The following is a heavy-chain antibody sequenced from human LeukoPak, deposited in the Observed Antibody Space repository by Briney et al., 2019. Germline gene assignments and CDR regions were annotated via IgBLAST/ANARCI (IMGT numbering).Heavy chain of an antibody. CDR1: DYSISRGYY. V-gene: IGHV4-38-2*01. D-gene: IGHD2-2*01. CDR2: IFHRGTT. J-gene: IGHJ4*02. Sequence: SETLSLTCVVSDYSISRGYYWGWIWQPPGKGLEWIGNIFHRGTTYYNRSLKSRVTISVDTSENHFSLKLSSVTAADTAVYYCARSTSSWNERDYWGQGTLATVTS. CDR3: ARSTSSWNERDY.